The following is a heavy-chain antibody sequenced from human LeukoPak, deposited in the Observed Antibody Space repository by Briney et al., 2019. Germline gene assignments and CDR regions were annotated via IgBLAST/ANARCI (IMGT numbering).Heavy chain of an antibody. D-gene: IGHD3-22*01. V-gene: IGHV4-34*01. CDR1: GGSFSGYY. CDR3: ARLMGYYDSSGYTNWFDP. CDR2: INHSGST. Sequence: SETLSLTCAAYGGSFSGYYWSWIRQPPGKGLEWIGEINHSGSTNYNPSLKSRVTISVDTSKNQFSLKLSSVTAADTAVYYCARLMGYYDSSGYTNWFDPWGQGTLVTVSS. J-gene: IGHJ5*02.